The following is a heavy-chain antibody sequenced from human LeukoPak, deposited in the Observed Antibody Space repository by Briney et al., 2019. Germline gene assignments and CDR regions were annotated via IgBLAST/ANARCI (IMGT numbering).Heavy chain of an antibody. Sequence: GASVKVSCKASGYTFTSYDINWVRQATGQGLEWMGWMNPNSGNTGYAQKFQGRVTMTTDTSTSTAYMELRSLRSDDTAVYYCARAVVTIFGVPYYMDVWGKGTTVTVSS. CDR3: ARAVVTIFGVPYYMDV. J-gene: IGHJ6*03. CDR1: GYTFTSYD. D-gene: IGHD3-3*01. CDR2: MNPNSGNT. V-gene: IGHV1-8*02.